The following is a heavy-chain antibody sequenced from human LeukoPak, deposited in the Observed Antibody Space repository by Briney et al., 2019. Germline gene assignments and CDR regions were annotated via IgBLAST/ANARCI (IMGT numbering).Heavy chain of an antibody. V-gene: IGHV3-15*01. D-gene: IGHD6-13*01. CDR1: GFTFSNAW. CDR3: TTDQVGNSWPYYFDY. CDR2: IKSKTDGGTT. J-gene: IGHJ4*02. Sequence: GGSLRLSCAASGFTFSNAWMSWVRQAPGKGLEWVGRIKSKTDGGTTDYAAPVKGRFTISRDDSKNTLYLQMNSLKTEDTAVYYCTTDQVGNSWPYYFDYWGQGTLVTVSS.